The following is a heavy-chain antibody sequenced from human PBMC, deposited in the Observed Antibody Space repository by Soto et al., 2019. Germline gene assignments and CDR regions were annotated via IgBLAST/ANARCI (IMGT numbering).Heavy chain of an antibody. CDR3: AREYYDFWSGPRRYFDY. D-gene: IGHD3-3*01. Sequence: ASVKVSCQASGGTFSSYAISWVRQAPGQGLEWMGGIIPIFGTANYAQKFQGRVTITADESTSTAYMELSSLRSEDTAVYYCAREYYDFWSGPRRYFDYWGQGTLVTVSS. V-gene: IGHV1-69*13. CDR1: GGTFSSYA. J-gene: IGHJ4*02. CDR2: IIPIFGTA.